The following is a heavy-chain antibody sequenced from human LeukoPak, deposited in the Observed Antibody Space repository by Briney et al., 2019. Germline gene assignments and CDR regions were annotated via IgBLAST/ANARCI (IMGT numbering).Heavy chain of an antibody. CDR3: AKDLPNTYYYDSSGYYYGPTLN. J-gene: IGHJ4*02. V-gene: IGHV3-23*01. CDR1: GFTFDDYA. Sequence: GGSLRLSCAASGFTFDDYAMPWVRQAPGKGLEWVSGISGSGGSTYYADSVKGRFTISRDNYKNTLYLQMNSLRAEDTAVYYCAKDLPNTYYYDSSGYYYGPTLNWGQGTLVTVSS. D-gene: IGHD3-22*01. CDR2: ISGSGGST.